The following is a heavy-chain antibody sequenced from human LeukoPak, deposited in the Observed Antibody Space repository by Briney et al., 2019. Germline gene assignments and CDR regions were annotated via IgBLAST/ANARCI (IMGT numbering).Heavy chain of an antibody. D-gene: IGHD1-7*01. J-gene: IGHJ4*02. CDR3: GRHGLPDWNYDF. V-gene: IGHV4-59*08. Sequence: PSETLSLTCTVSGGSMTNYCWTSIRQPPGKGLGWIRYIYYSGNTISNPSLESRVTMSVDMSKNQFSLNLSSVTAADTAIYYCGRHGLPDWNYDFWGQGTLVTVSS. CDR1: GGSMTNYC. CDR2: IYYSGNT.